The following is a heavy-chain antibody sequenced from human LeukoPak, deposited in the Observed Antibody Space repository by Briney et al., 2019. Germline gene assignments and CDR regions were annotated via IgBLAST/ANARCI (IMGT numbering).Heavy chain of an antibody. CDR1: GGSFSGYY. CDR2: INHSGST. Sequence: PPETLSLTCAVYGGSFSGYYWSWIRQPPGKGLEWIGEINHSGSTNYNPSLKSRVTISVDTSKNQFSLKLSSVTAADTAVYYCARDSRHDYVWGSYRYTGPGLVPAFDIWGQGTMVTVSS. CDR3: ARDSRHDYVWGSYRYTGPGLVPAFDI. V-gene: IGHV4-34*01. D-gene: IGHD3-16*02. J-gene: IGHJ3*02.